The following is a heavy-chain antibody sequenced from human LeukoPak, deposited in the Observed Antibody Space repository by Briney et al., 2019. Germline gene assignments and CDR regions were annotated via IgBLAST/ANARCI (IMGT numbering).Heavy chain of an antibody. V-gene: IGHV4-39*01. CDR2: IYYSGST. CDR1: GGSISSSSYY. CDR3: ARLLWFGELAETVDY. J-gene: IGHJ4*02. D-gene: IGHD3-10*01. Sequence: SETLSLTCTVSGGSISSSSYYWGWIRQPPGKGLEWIGSIYYSGSTYYNPSFKSRVTISVDTSKNQFSLKLSSVTAADTAVYYCARLLWFGELAETVDYWGQGTLVTVSS.